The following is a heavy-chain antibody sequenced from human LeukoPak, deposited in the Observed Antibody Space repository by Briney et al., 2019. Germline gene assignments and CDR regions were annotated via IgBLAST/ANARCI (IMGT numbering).Heavy chain of an antibody. CDR3: PRVWGRKQLRFLDWLSQKIPYYFDY. CDR2: IIHIFGTA. D-gene: IGHD3-3*01. CDR1: VGSFNSYA. V-gene: IGHV1-69*13. Sequence: SVTVSCKASVGSFNSYAISWVRQAPGQGHEGMGGIIHIFGTAHYVQQFQGRVTITADECTSTAYIALSSLRYAPPAVPFFPRVWGRKQLRFLDWLSQKIPYYFDYSGQGTLVTVSS. J-gene: IGHJ4*02.